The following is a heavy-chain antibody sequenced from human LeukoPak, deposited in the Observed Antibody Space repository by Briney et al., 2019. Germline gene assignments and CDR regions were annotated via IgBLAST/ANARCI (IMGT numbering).Heavy chain of an antibody. J-gene: IGHJ5*02. V-gene: IGHV1-8*01. CDR2: MNPNSGNT. CDR1: GYTFTSYD. Sequence: VASVKVSCKASGYTFTSYDINWVRQATGQGLEWMGWMNPNSGNTGYAQKFQGRVTMTRNTSISTAYMELSSLRSEDTAVYYCARQPIEAAGTGHENWFDPWGQGTLVTVSS. CDR3: ARQPIEAAGTGHENWFDP. D-gene: IGHD6-13*01.